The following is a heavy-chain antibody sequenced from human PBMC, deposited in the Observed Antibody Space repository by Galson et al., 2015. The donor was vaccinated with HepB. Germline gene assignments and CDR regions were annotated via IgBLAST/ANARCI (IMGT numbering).Heavy chain of an antibody. CDR3: ARGKDYYGSGSYMVGFDP. CDR1: GGSISSGDYY. CDR2: IYYSGST. D-gene: IGHD3-10*01. J-gene: IGHJ5*02. V-gene: IGHV4-30-4*01. Sequence: TLSLTCTVSGGSISSGDYYWSWIRQPPGKGLEWIGYIYYSGSTYYNPSLKSRVTISVDTSKNQFSLKLSSVTAADTAVYYCARGKDYYGSGSYMVGFDPWGQGTLVTVSS.